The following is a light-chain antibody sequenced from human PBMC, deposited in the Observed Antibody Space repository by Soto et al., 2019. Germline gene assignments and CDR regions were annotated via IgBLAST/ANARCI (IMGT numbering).Light chain of an antibody. J-gene: IGKJ2*01. CDR2: DAS. CDR3: QQYNSYSPYT. Sequence: DIPMTQSPSTLSASVGDRVTITCRASQSISSWLAWYQQKPGKAPKLLIYDASSLESGVPSSFSGSGSGTEFTLTISSLQPDDFATYYCQQYNSYSPYTFGQGTKLEIK. CDR1: QSISSW. V-gene: IGKV1-5*01.